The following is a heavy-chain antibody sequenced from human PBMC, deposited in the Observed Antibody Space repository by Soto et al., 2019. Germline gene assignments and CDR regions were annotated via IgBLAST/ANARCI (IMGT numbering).Heavy chain of an antibody. J-gene: IGHJ5*02. D-gene: IGHD2-15*01. V-gene: IGHV2-5*02. CDR1: GFSLSTSGVG. CDR3: ARRRDDCSGGSCYDNWFDP. Sequence: QITLKESGPTLVKPTQTLTLTCTFSGFSLSTSGVGVGWMRQPQGKALQGLALIYWDDDKRYSPSLKGRVTITKDTAKNQVVLTRSSTDPVDTATSYCARRRDDCSGGSCYDNWFDPWGQGPLVTVSS. CDR2: IYWDDDK.